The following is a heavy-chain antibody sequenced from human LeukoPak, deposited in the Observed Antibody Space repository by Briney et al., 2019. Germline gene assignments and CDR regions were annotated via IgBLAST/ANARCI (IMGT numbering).Heavy chain of an antibody. J-gene: IGHJ5*02. CDR2: IIPIFGTA. Sequence: SVKVSCKASGGTFSSYAISWVRQAPGQGLEWMGGIIPIFGTANYAQKFQGRVTITADESTSTAYMELSSLRSEDTAVYYCAREAGTMAGLDNWFDPWGQGTLVTVSS. V-gene: IGHV1-69*13. CDR3: AREAGTMAGLDNWFDP. CDR1: GGTFSSYA. D-gene: IGHD6-19*01.